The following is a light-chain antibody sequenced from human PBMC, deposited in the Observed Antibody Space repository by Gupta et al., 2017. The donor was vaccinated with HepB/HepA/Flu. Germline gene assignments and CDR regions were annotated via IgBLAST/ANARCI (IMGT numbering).Light chain of an antibody. CDR3: GTWESSLGAGV. Sequence: QSVLTQPPALSAAPSQEGTSSGTEGSSNIRENYVSWYQQFPGTAPKLLIYENNKRPPGSPDRCSGSKSGTSATLLITGIQTGDEAADYCGTWESSLGAGVFGGGTKLTVL. V-gene: IGLV1-51*02. CDR1: SSNIRENY. CDR2: ENN. J-gene: IGLJ2*01.